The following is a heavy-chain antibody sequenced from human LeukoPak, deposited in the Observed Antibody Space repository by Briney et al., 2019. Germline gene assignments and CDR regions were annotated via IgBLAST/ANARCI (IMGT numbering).Heavy chain of an antibody. Sequence: GGSLRLSCAASGLIFSSYSMSWVRQAPGMELEWVSVITGSGGNTYYADSVKGRFTISKDNSKNTVYLQMSSLRVDDTAVYYCAKAASSSWPSYYYGMDVWGQGTTVTVSS. CDR1: GLIFSSYS. D-gene: IGHD6-13*01. V-gene: IGHV3-23*01. CDR2: ITGSGGNT. CDR3: AKAASSSWPSYYYGMDV. J-gene: IGHJ6*02.